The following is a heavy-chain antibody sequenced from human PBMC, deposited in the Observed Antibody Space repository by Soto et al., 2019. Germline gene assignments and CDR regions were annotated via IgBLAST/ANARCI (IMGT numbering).Heavy chain of an antibody. D-gene: IGHD3-16*01. V-gene: IGHV3-23*01. CDR1: GFTFSSYA. Sequence: EVQLLESGGGLVQPGGSLRLSCAASGFTFSSYAMSWVRQAPGKGLEWVSTISGSGGYTYYADSVKGRFTISRDNSKNTLYPQMNSLRAEDKAVNFCAKKPPEVEPRFEPSDYFVFWGHGTLVTVSS. CDR2: ISGSGGYT. J-gene: IGHJ4*01. CDR3: AKKPPEVEPRFEPSDYFVF.